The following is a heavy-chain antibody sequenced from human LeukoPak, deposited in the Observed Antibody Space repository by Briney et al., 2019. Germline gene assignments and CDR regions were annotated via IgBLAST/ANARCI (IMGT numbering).Heavy chain of an antibody. CDR3: ARDLHDILTAPSTFDY. D-gene: IGHD3-9*01. CDR2: ISSSGSTI. Sequence: GGSLRLSCAASGFTFSDYYMSWIRQAPGKGLEWVSYISSSGSTIYYADSVKGRFTISRDNAKNSLYLQMNSLRAEDTAVYYCARDLHDILTAPSTFDYWGQGTLVTVSS. J-gene: IGHJ4*02. V-gene: IGHV3-11*04. CDR1: GFTFSDYY.